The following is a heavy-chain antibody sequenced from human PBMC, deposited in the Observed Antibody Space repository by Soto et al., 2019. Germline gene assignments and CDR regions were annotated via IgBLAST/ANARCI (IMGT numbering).Heavy chain of an antibody. CDR2: MYWDDDK. CDR1: GFSLSTSGVG. J-gene: IGHJ6*03. Sequence: SGPTLVKPTQTLTLTCTFSGFSLSTSGVGVGWIRQPPGKALEWLALMYWDDDKRYIPSLKSRLTITKDTSKNQAVLTMTNMDPVDTATYYCAHSPAGVHYYYMDVWGKGTTVTVSS. CDR3: AHSPAGVHYYYMDV. V-gene: IGHV2-5*02.